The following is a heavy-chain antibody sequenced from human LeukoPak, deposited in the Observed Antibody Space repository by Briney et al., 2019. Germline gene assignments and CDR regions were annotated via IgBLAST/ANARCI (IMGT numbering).Heavy chain of an antibody. CDR2: INPSGGST. D-gene: IGHD6-19*01. J-gene: IGHJ4*02. Sequence: ASVKVSCKASGYTFTSYYMHWVRQAPGQGLEWMGIINPSGGSTSYAQKFQGRVTITADKSTSTAYMELSSLRSEDTAVYYCAGESGYSSGWYEGPFDYWGQGTLVTVSS. CDR1: GYTFTSYY. CDR3: AGESGYSSGWYEGPFDY. V-gene: IGHV1-46*01.